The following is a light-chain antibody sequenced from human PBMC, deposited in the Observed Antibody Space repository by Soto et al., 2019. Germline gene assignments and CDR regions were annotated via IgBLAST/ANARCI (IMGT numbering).Light chain of an antibody. J-gene: IGLJ1*01. CDR1: SSDVGAYNF. CDR3: SAYTVSRTYV. Sequence: SALTKPGSVSGSPGQSITISCTGTSSDVGAYNFVSWHQQHPGKAPKLMIYNVYDRPSGISYRFSGSKSGNTASLTISGLQGEDEADYYCSAYTVSRTYVFGTGTKVTVL. CDR2: NVY. V-gene: IGLV2-14*03.